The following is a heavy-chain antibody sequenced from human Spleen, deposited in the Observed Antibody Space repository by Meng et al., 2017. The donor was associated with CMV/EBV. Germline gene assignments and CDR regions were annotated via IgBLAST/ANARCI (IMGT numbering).Heavy chain of an antibody. J-gene: IGHJ4*02. CDR2: IWFDGNNK. Sequence: LTFRNDGMHWFRQAPGKGLQWVAVIWFDGNNKSYTASVRGRFTISRDNSKNTLSLQMSSLGAEDTAVYYCARSDYYDSSAYPNYFDYWGQGTLVTVSS. CDR3: ARSDYYDSSAYPNYFDY. CDR1: LTFRNDG. D-gene: IGHD3-22*01. V-gene: IGHV3-33*01.